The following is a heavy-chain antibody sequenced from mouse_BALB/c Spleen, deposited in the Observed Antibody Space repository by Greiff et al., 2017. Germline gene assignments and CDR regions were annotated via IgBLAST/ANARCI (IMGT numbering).Heavy chain of an antibody. CDR2: ISNLAYSI. Sequence: EVKVVESGGGLVQPGGSRKLSCAASGFTFSDYGMAWVRQAPGKGPEWVAFISNLAYSIYYADTVTGRFTISRENAKNTLYLEMSSLRSEDTAMYYCARACSRYDGAWFAYWGQGTLVTVSA. J-gene: IGHJ3*01. CDR3: ARACSRYDGAWFAY. CDR1: GFTFSDYG. D-gene: IGHD2-14*01. V-gene: IGHV5-15*02.